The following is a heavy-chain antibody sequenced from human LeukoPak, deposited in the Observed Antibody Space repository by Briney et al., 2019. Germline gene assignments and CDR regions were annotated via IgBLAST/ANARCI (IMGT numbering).Heavy chain of an antibody. J-gene: IGHJ4*02. CDR2: INNDGSST. Sequence: PGGSLRLSCAASGFTFNTYWMHWVRQATGKGLVWVSRINNDGSSTIYADSVRGRFTISRDNAKNTLYLQMNGLRAEDTSVYFCARSSYPYYFDYWGQGALVTVSS. CDR3: ARSSYPYYFDY. D-gene: IGHD3-10*01. V-gene: IGHV3-74*01. CDR1: GFTFNTYW.